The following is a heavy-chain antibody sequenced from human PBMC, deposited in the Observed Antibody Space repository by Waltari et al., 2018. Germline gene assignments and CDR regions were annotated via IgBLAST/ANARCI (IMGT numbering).Heavy chain of an antibody. V-gene: IGHV4-4*07. CDR1: DGSISGNY. CDR3: ARGGPDDDFWSGYFDY. D-gene: IGHD3-3*01. J-gene: IGHJ4*02. Sequence: QVQLQESGPGLVKPSETLSLTRSVSDGSISGNYWNWIRQPAGKGLEWIGRVYTSGSTNYNPSLKSRVTMSVDTSKNKFSLKLNSVTAADTAVYYCARGGPDDDFWSGYFDYWGQGTLVTVSS. CDR2: VYTSGST.